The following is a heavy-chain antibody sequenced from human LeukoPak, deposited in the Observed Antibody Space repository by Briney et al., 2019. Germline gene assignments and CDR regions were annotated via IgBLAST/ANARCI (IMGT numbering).Heavy chain of an antibody. CDR2: ISSGGDKR. J-gene: IGHJ4*02. V-gene: IGHV3-11*01. CDR3: ARVRGSGNYAYADY. CDR1: GFSFSDEY. Sequence: GGSLRLSCVVSGFSFSDEYMSLIRQAPGKGLEWVSYISSGGDKRLYADSVKGRFTISRDDAKNSLYLQMNSLRVEDTAIYYCARVRGSGNYAYADYWGQGTLVTVSS. D-gene: IGHD3-10*01.